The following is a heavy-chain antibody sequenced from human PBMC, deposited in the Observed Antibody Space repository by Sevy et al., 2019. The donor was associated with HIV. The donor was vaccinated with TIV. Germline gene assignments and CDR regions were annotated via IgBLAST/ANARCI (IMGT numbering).Heavy chain of an antibody. D-gene: IGHD1-26*01. CDR3: AREYSGTYYYFDY. CDR2: INSDGSST. V-gene: IGHV3-74*01. J-gene: IGHJ4*02. CDR1: GFTFSSYW. Sequence: GGSLRLTCAASGFTFSSYWMHWARQAPGKGLVWVSRINSDGSSTNYADSVKGRFTISRDNAKNTLYLQMNSLRAEDTAVYYCAREYSGTYYYFDYWVQGTLVTVSS.